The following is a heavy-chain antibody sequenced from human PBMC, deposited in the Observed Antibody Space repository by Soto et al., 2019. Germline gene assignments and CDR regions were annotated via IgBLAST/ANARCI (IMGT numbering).Heavy chain of an antibody. Sequence: PSDTLSLTCTVSGGSISNYYWNWIRQSPGKGLEWIGYIYSSGSTHYNPSLQNRVTISIDTSKNQVSLKVNSVTAADTAVYYCARHANYYGSGTYYSPFDYWGQGTLVTVSS. CDR1: GGSISNYY. D-gene: IGHD3-10*01. CDR2: IYSSGST. CDR3: ARHANYYGSGTYYSPFDY. J-gene: IGHJ4*02. V-gene: IGHV4-59*01.